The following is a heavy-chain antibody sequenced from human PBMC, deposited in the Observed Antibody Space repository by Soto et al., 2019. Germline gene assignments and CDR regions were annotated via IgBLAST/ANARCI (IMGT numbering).Heavy chain of an antibody. J-gene: IGHJ5*02. D-gene: IGHD2-2*02. CDR1: GFTVSNHY. CDR2: SNGGGST. Sequence: EVQLVESGGGLIQPGGSLRLSCAVSGFTVSNHYMSWVRQAPGKGLEWVSTISNGGGSTYYTDSVKGRFTISRDDSKNTLYLQMNSLRAEDTAVYYCAKEGCSSTSCYIGTQFDPWGQGTLVTVSS. V-gene: IGHV3-23*04. CDR3: AKEGCSSTSCYIGTQFDP.